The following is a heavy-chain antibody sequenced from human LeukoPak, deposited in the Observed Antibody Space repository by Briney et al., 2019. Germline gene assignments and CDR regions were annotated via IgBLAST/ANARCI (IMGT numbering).Heavy chain of an antibody. V-gene: IGHV3-23*01. CDR2: ISTNGDRT. Sequence: GGSLRLSCAASGLTFSNYAMTWVRQAPGKGLEWVSAISTNGDRTYYADSVKGRFTISRDFSKNTVFLHMNSLRAEDTAMYYCARGDDSGYYDYFDYWGQGALVTVSS. D-gene: IGHD3-22*01. CDR3: ARGDDSGYYDYFDY. J-gene: IGHJ4*02. CDR1: GLTFSNYA.